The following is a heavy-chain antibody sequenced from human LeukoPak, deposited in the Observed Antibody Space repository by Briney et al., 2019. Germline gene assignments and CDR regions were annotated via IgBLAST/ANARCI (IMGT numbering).Heavy chain of an antibody. CDR3: ARTHCTNGVCPIDS. CDR2: IYTSGST. D-gene: IGHD2-8*01. Sequence: MSSQTLSLTCTVSGGSISSGSYYWRWIRQPAGKGLVWIGRIYTSGSTNYNPSLKSRVTISVDTSKNQFSLKLSSVTAADTAVYYCARTHCTNGVCPIDSWGQGTLVTVSS. CDR1: GGSISSGSYY. J-gene: IGHJ4*02. V-gene: IGHV4-61*02.